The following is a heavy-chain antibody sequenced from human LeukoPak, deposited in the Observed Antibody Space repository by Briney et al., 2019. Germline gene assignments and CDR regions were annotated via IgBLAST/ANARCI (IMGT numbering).Heavy chain of an antibody. CDR1: GFTFDDYA. CDR3: TKEETKYTFGNAFDY. D-gene: IGHD4-23*01. Sequence: GWSLRLSCAASGFTFDDYAMHWVRQAPGQGLEWVSSIYWNSGIITYADSVRGRFTISRDNANNSLFLQMDSLRPEDTALYYCTKEETKYTFGNAFDYWGQGTLVTVSS. CDR2: IYWNSGII. J-gene: IGHJ4*02. V-gene: IGHV3-9*01.